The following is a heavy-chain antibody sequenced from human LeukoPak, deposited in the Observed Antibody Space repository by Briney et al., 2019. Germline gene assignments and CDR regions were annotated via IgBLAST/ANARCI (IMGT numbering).Heavy chain of an antibody. CDR1: GGTFSNYA. V-gene: IGHV1-69*04. J-gene: IGHJ4*02. Sequence: VASVKVSCKASGGTFSNYAISWVRQAPGQGLEWMGRIIPILGIANYAQKFQGRVTITADKSTSTAYMELSSLRSEDTAVYYCASYYSSSSFYWGQGTLVTVSS. CDR2: IIPILGIA. CDR3: ASYYSSSSFY. D-gene: IGHD6-6*01.